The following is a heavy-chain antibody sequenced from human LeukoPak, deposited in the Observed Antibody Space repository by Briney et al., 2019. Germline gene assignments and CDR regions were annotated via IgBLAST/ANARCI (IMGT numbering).Heavy chain of an antibody. CDR1: GGSISGYY. CDR2: IFYSGSA. V-gene: IGHV4-59*01. D-gene: IGHD3-22*01. CDR3: ARDYYDSSGYYRGFDY. J-gene: IGHJ4*02. Sequence: SETLSLICTVSGGSISGYYWSWIRQPPGKGLEWNGYIFYSGSANYNPSLKSRVTISVDTSKNQFSLKLSSVTAADTAVYYCARDYYDSSGYYRGFDYWGQGTLVTVSS.